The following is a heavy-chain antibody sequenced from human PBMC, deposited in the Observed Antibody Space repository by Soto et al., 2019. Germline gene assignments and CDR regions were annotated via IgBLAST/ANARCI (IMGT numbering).Heavy chain of an antibody. CDR3: AREKRIVGATDFDY. Sequence: TVSGGSVISGSYYLIWIRQPPGKGLEWIGYIYYSGSTNYNPSLKSRVTISVDTSKNQFSLKLSSVTAADTAVYYCAREKRIVGATDFDYWGQGPLVTVSS. D-gene: IGHD1-26*01. J-gene: IGHJ4*02. CDR2: IYYSGST. CDR1: GGSVISGSYY. V-gene: IGHV4-61*01.